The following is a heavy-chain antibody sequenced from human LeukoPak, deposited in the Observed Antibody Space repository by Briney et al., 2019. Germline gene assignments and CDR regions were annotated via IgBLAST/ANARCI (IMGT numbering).Heavy chain of an antibody. CDR2: IIPIFGTA. CDR1: GYTFTSYG. CDR3: ARGPVYSYGPFDY. J-gene: IGHJ4*02. Sequence: SVKVSCKASGYTFTSYGISWVRQAPGQGLEWMGGIIPIFGTANYAQKFQGRVTITADESTSTAYMELSSLRSEDTAVYYCARGPVYSYGPFDYWGQGTLVTVSS. V-gene: IGHV1-69*13. D-gene: IGHD5-18*01.